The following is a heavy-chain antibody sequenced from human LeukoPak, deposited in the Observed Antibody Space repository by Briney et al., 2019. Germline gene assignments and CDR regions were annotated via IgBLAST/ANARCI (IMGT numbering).Heavy chain of an antibody. J-gene: IGHJ4*02. CDR3: ARGPQTGDFDY. CDR2: IYSSGST. D-gene: IGHD7-27*01. Sequence: SETLSLTCTVSGGSISNDNYYWSWIRQPAGKGLEWIGRIYSSGSTNYNPSLKSRVTISVDTSRKQFSLKLSSVTAADTAVYYCARGPQTGDFDYWGQGTLVTVSS. V-gene: IGHV4-61*02. CDR1: GGSISNDNYY.